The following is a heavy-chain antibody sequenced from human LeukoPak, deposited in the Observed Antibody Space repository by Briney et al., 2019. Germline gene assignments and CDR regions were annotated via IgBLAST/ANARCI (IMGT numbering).Heavy chain of an antibody. V-gene: IGHV3-53*01. CDR3: AREGLSYAFDI. CDR2: IYSGGST. D-gene: IGHD2-21*01. J-gene: IGHJ3*02. CDR1: GFTVSSNY. Sequence: GGSLRLSCAASGFTVSSNYMSWVRQAPGKGLEWVSVIYSGGSTYYADSVKGRFTISRDKSKNTLYLQMNSLRAEDTAVYYCAREGLSYAFDIWGQGTMVTVSS.